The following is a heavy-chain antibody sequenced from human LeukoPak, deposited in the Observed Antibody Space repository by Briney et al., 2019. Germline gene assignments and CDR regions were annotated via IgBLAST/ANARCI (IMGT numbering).Heavy chain of an antibody. J-gene: IGHJ4*02. CDR2: IYYSGST. CDR3: ARGLGVGYDSSGYYYGEGLGFDY. D-gene: IGHD3-22*01. V-gene: IGHV4-39*02. Sequence: PSETLSLTCTVSGGSISSSSYYWGWIRQPPGKGLEWIGSIYYSGSTYYNPSLKSRVTISVDTSKNHFSVKLSSVTAADTAVYYCARGLGVGYDSSGYYYGEGLGFDYWGQGTLVTVSS. CDR1: GGSISSSSYY.